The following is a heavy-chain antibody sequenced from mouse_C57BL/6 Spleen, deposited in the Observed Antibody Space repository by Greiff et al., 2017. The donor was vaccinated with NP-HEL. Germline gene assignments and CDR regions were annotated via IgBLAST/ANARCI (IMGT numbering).Heavy chain of an antibody. J-gene: IGHJ4*01. CDR2: INPSTGGT. Sequence: EVQLQQSGPELVKPGASVKISCKASGYSFTGYYMNWVKQSPEKSLEWIGEINPSTGGTTYNQKFKAKATLTVDKSSSTAYMQLKSLTSEDSAVYYCARNSLITTVVDYAMDYWGQGTSVTVSS. V-gene: IGHV1-42*01. D-gene: IGHD1-1*01. CDR3: ARNSLITTVVDYAMDY. CDR1: GYSFTGYY.